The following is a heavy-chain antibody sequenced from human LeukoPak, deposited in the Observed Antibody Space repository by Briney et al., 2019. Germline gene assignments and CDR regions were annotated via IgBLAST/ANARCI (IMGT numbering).Heavy chain of an antibody. CDR3: AKDTIGYNRPIDC. V-gene: IGHV3-23*01. Sequence: GGSLRLSCAASGFTFGSCAMSWVRQAPGKGLEWVSSISGGGASTYFADSVKGRFTISRDNSKNTLSLQMNSLRAEDTAVYYCAKDTIGYNRPIDCWRQGTLVTVSS. CDR2: ISGGGAST. D-gene: IGHD2-8*01. J-gene: IGHJ4*02. CDR1: GFTFGSCA.